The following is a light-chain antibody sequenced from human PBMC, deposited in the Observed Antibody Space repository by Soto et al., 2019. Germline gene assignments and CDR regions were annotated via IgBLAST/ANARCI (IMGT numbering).Light chain of an antibody. CDR3: QQSYIAPPLT. CDR1: QSLDIY. Sequence: DIQMTQSPSSLSASVGDRVTITCRTSQSLDIYLNWYHQKPGRAPKLLIYGASTLQSGVPSRFRGSGSGTDFNLTISSLQVDDFATYFCQQSYIAPPLTVAVGTNVDVK. V-gene: IGKV1-39*01. CDR2: GAS. J-gene: IGKJ4*01.